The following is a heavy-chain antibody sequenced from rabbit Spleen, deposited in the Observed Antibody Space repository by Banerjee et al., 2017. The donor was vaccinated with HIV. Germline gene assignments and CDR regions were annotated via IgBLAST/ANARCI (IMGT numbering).Heavy chain of an antibody. J-gene: IGHJ4*01. V-gene: IGHV1S45*01. D-gene: IGHD6-1*01. Sequence: QEQLVESGGGLVQPEGSLTLTCTASGFSFSGSYYMCWVRQAPGKGLEWIACIYAGSSGTTYYASWAKGRFTISKTSSTTVTLQMTSLPAADTATYFCVREAGYGGYGDGNLWGQGTLVTVS. CDR2: IYAGSSGTT. CDR1: GFSFSGSYY. CDR3: VREAGYGGYGDGNL.